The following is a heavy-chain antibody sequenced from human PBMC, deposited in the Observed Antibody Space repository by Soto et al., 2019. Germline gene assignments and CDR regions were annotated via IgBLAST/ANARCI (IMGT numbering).Heavy chain of an antibody. CDR1: GFTFSNSW. CDR3: VKVLARGVGVPRFYFDS. J-gene: IGHJ4*02. Sequence: GGSLRLSCASSGFTFSNSWMHWVRQVSGKGLEWVSRINADGTSTSYADSVKGRFTISRDNAKNTLYLHVNSLRAEDTAVYYCVKVLARGVGVPRFYFDSWGQGALVTVSS. D-gene: IGHD2-2*01. CDR2: INADGTST. V-gene: IGHV3-74*01.